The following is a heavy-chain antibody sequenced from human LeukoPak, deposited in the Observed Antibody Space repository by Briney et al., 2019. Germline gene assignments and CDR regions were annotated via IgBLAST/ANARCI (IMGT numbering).Heavy chain of an antibody. J-gene: IGHJ4*02. D-gene: IGHD1-26*01. Sequence: ASVKVSCKASGYTFTSYGISWVRQAPGQGLEWMGWISAYNGDTNYAQKLQGRVTMTTDTSTSTAYMELRSLRSDDTAVYYCAREYPRSGSSNFDYWGQGTLVTVSS. CDR3: AREYPRSGSSNFDY. CDR1: GYTFTSYG. V-gene: IGHV1-18*01. CDR2: ISAYNGDT.